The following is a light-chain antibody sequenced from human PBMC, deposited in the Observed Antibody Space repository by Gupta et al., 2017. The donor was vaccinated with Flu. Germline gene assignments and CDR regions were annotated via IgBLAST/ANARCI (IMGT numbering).Light chain of an antibody. Sequence: YVLTQPPSVSVAPGQTARITCGGDNIGSKSVLWYQQKSGQAPVLVIYDDNQRPSGIPERFSGSNSGNTATLIIGRVEAGDEADYYCHLWDSSSDHWVFGGGTKVTVL. CDR3: HLWDSSSDHWV. CDR2: DDN. CDR1: NIGSKS. J-gene: IGLJ3*02. V-gene: IGLV3-21*02.